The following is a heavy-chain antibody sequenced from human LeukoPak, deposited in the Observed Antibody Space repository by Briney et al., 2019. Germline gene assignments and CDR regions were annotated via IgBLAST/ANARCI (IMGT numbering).Heavy chain of an antibody. CDR2: IVVGSGNT. CDR3: ARDAPNHHCYDSKHKGDYYAMDV. V-gene: IGHV1-58*02. CDR1: GFTFTSSA. D-gene: IGHD3-22*01. Sequence: GASVKVSCKASGFTFTSSAMQWVRQARGQLLVWIGWIVVGSGNTNYAQKFQGRVTITADKSTSTAYMELSSLRSEDTAVYYCARDAPNHHCYDSKHKGDYYAMDVWGQGTTVTVSS. J-gene: IGHJ6*02.